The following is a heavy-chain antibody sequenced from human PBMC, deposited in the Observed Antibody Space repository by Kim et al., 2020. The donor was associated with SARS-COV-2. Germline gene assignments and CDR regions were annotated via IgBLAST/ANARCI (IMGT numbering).Heavy chain of an antibody. J-gene: IGHJ6*02. V-gene: IGHV3-21*01. D-gene: IGHD2-8*01. CDR3: ARDSRFIVLMVGLYYYYGMDV. CDR2: ISSSSSYI. Sequence: GGSLRLSCAASGFTFSSYSMNWVRQAPGKGLEWVSSISSSSSYIYYADSVKGRFTISRDNAKNSLYLQMNSLRAEDTAVYYCARDSRFIVLMVGLYYYYGMDVWGQGTTVTVSS. CDR1: GFTFSSYS.